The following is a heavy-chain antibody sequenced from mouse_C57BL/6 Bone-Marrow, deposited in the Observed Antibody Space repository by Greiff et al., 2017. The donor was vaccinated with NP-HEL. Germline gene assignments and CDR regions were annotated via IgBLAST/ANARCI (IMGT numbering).Heavy chain of an antibody. CDR1: GFTFSDYG. Sequence: EVKVVESGGGLVKPGGSLKLSCAASGFTFSDYGMHWVRQAPEKGLEWVAYISSGSSTIYYADTVKGRFTISRDNAKNTLFLQMTSLRSEDTAMYYCARLYYYGSSDYWGQGTTLTVSS. CDR3: ARLYYYGSSDY. CDR2: ISSGSSTI. J-gene: IGHJ2*01. V-gene: IGHV5-17*01. D-gene: IGHD1-1*01.